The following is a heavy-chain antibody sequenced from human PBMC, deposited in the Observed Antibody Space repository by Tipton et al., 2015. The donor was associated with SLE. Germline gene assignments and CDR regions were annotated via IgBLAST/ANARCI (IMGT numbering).Heavy chain of an antibody. J-gene: IGHJ4*02. V-gene: IGHV4-59*08. CDR1: GGSISSHY. D-gene: IGHD6-19*01. CDR2: INYSGST. CDR3: ARVEGATKWHIPVAHFDH. Sequence: TLSLTCTVSGGSISSHYWSWIRRPPGKALEWIAYINYSGSTNYNPSLKSRVTISVDTSKNQFSLRLSSMTAADTAVYFCARVEGATKWHIPVAHFDHWGPGILVTVSS.